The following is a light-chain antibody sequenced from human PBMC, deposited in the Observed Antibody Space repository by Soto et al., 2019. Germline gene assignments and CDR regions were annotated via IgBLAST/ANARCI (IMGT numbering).Light chain of an antibody. V-gene: IGLV2-8*01. Sequence: QSALTQPPSASGSPGQSVTISCTGTSSDIGGYNSVSWYQQHPGKAPRLMIYEVNKRPSGVADRFSGSKSGYTASLTISVLHTDDEAFYYCSSSSGIYHYLVFGAGTKVTVL. CDR1: SSDIGGYNS. CDR3: SSSSGIYHYLV. CDR2: EVN. J-gene: IGLJ3*02.